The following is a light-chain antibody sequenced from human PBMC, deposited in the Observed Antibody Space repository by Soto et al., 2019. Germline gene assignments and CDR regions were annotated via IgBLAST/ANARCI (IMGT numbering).Light chain of an antibody. CDR3: QLYNSAPWT. CDR2: AVS. CDR1: QSISHKY. Sequence: DIEMTQSPATLSSSAGERATLSCRASQSISHKYLAWYQQEPGQAPRLLIDAVSIWATGVPDRFSGSGSGTDFTLTISRLQPEDFAVYYCQLYNSAPWTFGQGTKVEIK. J-gene: IGKJ1*01. V-gene: IGKV3-20*01.